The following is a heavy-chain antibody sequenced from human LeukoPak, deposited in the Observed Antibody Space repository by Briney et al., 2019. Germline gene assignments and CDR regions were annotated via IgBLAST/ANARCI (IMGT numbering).Heavy chain of an antibody. D-gene: IGHD3-16*01. V-gene: IGHV3-23*01. Sequence: PGGSLRLSCAASGFTFSSYAMSWVRQAPGKGLEWVSAISGSGGSTYYADSVKGRFTISRDISKNTLFLQMNSLRAEDTAVYYCARLFGIQLGGRTGWFDPWGLGTLVTVSS. CDR2: ISGSGGST. CDR3: ARLFGIQLGGRTGWFDP. CDR1: GFTFSSYA. J-gene: IGHJ5*02.